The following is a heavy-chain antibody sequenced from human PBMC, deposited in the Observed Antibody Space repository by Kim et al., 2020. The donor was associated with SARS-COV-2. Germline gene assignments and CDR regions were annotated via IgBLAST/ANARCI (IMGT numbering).Heavy chain of an antibody. D-gene: IGHD3-10*01. J-gene: IGHJ4*02. CDR1: GYTFTDSY. CDR3: SKAQVQGPHDS. Sequence: ASVKVSCKTSGYTFTDSYIHWVRLAPGQGFEWMAIINPKTTNTKYAPKFQGRLTLTTDTSTATVYMDLGGLNSDDTAIYYCSKAQVQGPHDSWGQGTLLTVSS. V-gene: IGHV1-46*01. CDR2: INPKTTNT.